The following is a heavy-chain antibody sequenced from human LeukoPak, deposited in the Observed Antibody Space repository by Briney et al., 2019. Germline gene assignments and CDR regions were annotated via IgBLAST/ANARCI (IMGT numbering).Heavy chain of an antibody. CDR3: AREMGATLDAFDI. J-gene: IGHJ3*02. CDR2: INPSGGST. D-gene: IGHD1-26*01. Sequence: ASVKVSCKASGYIFTSYYMHWVRQAPGQGLEWMGIINPSGGSTSYAQKFQGRVTMTRDMSTSTVYMELSSLRSEDTAVYYCAREMGATLDAFDIWGQGTMVTVSS. V-gene: IGHV1-46*01. CDR1: GYIFTSYY.